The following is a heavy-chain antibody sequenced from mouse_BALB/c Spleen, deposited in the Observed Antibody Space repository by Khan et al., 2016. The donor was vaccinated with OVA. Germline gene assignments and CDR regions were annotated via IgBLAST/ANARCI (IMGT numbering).Heavy chain of an antibody. Sequence: VQLQQSGPGLVKPSQSLSLTCTVTGYSITSDYAWNWIRRFPGNKLEWMGYISSTGSTSYNPSLKSRISITRDTSKNQFFLHLNSVTTEDTATYYCARSLYYSDSYAMDYWGQGTSVTVSS. CDR3: ARSLYYSDSYAMDY. CDR2: ISSTGST. V-gene: IGHV3-2*02. CDR1: GYSITSDYA. D-gene: IGHD2-13*01. J-gene: IGHJ4*01.